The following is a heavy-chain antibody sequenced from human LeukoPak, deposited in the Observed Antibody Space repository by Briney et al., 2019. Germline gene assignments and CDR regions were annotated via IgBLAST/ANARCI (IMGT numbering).Heavy chain of an antibody. Sequence: PGGSLRLSCAASGFIFSTYEMNWVRQAPGKGLEWISYISSGGSAIYYADSVKGRFTISRDNAKNFLYLQMNSLRAEDTAVYYCARSYSSAYYYWGQDTLASVSS. D-gene: IGHD3-22*01. CDR3: ARSYSSAYYY. V-gene: IGHV3-48*03. CDR1: GFIFSTYE. CDR2: ISSGGSAI. J-gene: IGHJ1*01.